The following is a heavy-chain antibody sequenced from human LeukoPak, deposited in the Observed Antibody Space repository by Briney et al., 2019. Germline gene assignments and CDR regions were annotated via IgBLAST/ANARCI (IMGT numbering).Heavy chain of an antibody. CDR3: ARDSQSVVAADY. D-gene: IGHD2-15*01. Sequence: SETLSLTCAVSGYSISSGYYWGWIRQPPGKGLEWIGRIYHSGSTYYNPSLKSRVTISVDTSKNQFSLKVSSVTAADTAVYYCARDSQSVVAADYWGQGTLVTVSS. CDR2: IYHSGST. V-gene: IGHV4-38-2*02. J-gene: IGHJ4*02. CDR1: GYSISSGYY.